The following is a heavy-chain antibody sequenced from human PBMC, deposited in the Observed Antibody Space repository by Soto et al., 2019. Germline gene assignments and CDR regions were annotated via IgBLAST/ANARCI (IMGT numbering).Heavy chain of an antibody. V-gene: IGHV4-59*01. CDR1: GASISSYY. D-gene: IGHD1-26*01. Sequence: QVQLQESGPGLVKPSETLSLTCTVSGASISSYYWSWIRQSPEKGLEWIGYMYYSGNVNYNPSLRSRVTVPVATPTHQCALNLNSMTAADTAVIYCGRAYPVHSADFDYWGQGILVTVSS. CDR2: MYYSGNV. J-gene: IGHJ4*02. CDR3: GRAYPVHSADFDY.